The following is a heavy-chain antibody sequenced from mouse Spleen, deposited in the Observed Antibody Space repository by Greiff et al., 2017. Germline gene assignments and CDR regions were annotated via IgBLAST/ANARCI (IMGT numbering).Heavy chain of an antibody. CDR1: GYSFTSYY. D-gene: IGHD2-4*01. J-gene: IGHJ4*01. CDR2: IYPGSGNT. V-gene: IGHV1-66*01. CDR3: ASPDSFYAMDY. Sequence: QVQLKQSGPELVKPGASVKISCKASGYSFTSYYIHWVKQRPGQGLEWIGWIYPGSGNTKYNEKFKGKATLTADTSSSTAYMQLSSLTSEDSAVYYCASPDSFYAMDYWGQGTSVTVSS.